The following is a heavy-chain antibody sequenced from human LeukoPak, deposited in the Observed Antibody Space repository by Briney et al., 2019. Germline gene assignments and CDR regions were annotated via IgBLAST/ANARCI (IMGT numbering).Heavy chain of an antibody. CDR2: ISGSGGST. Sequence: GGSLRLSCTASGFTFSSYAMSWVRQAPGKGLEWVSAISGSGGSTYYADSVKGRFSISRDNSKNTLYLQMKSLRAEDTAEYHCARVKGYFDSGNYFGFFDFWGQGTLVTVSS. J-gene: IGHJ4*02. CDR1: GFTFSSYA. D-gene: IGHD3-10*01. CDR3: ARVKGYFDSGNYFGFFDF. V-gene: IGHV3-23*01.